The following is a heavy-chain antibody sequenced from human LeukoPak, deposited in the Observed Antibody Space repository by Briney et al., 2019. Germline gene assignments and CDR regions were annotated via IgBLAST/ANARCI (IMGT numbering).Heavy chain of an antibody. Sequence: SETLSLTCTVSGGSISGYYWNWIRQPPGKGLEWLGYIFYSGSTKYNPSLESRVTILVDTSKNQFSLKLTSVTAADTALYYCARLSISWSYFDYWGQGTLVTVSS. CDR1: GGSISGYY. V-gene: IGHV4-59*01. CDR3: ARLSISWSYFDY. D-gene: IGHD6-13*01. CDR2: IFYSGST. J-gene: IGHJ4*02.